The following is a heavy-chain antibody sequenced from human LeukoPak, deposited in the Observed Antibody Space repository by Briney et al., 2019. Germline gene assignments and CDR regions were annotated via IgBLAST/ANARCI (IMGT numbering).Heavy chain of an antibody. CDR2: IIPNSGGT. CDR3: ARASFISKYCSSTSCSLEY. J-gene: IGHJ4*02. D-gene: IGHD2-2*01. CDR1: GYTFTGYY. Sequence: ASVKVSRKASGYTFTGYYMHWVRQAPGQGLEWMGWIIPNSGGTNYAQKFQGRVTMTRDTSISTAYMELSRLRSDDTAVYYCARASFISKYCSSTSCSLEYWGQGTLVTVSS. V-gene: IGHV1-2*02.